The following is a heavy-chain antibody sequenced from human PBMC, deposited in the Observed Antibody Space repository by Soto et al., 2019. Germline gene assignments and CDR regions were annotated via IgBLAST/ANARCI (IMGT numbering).Heavy chain of an antibody. CDR1: GYTFTSYA. Sequence: ASVKVSCKASGYTFTSYAMHWVRQAPGQRLEWMGWINAGNGNTKYSQKFQGRVTITRDTSASTAYMELSSLGSEDTAVYYCARVKRCSGGSCYYYYYYMDVWGKGTTVTVSS. D-gene: IGHD2-15*01. V-gene: IGHV1-3*01. CDR2: INAGNGNT. CDR3: ARVKRCSGGSCYYYYYYMDV. J-gene: IGHJ6*03.